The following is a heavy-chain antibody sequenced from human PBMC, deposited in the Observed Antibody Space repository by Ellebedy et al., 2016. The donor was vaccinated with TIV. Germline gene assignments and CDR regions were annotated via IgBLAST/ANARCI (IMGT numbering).Heavy chain of an antibody. V-gene: IGHV4-59*01. CDR2: IDYSGST. Sequence: MPSETLSLTCTVSGGSISSYYWSWIRQSPGKGLEWIGDIDYSGSTNCNPSLKSRGTISVDTSKNQFSLKLNSVTAADTAVYYCARVVWQQPVSYALDIWGQGTMVTVSS. CDR1: GGSISSYY. CDR3: ARVVWQQPVSYALDI. D-gene: IGHD6-6*01. J-gene: IGHJ3*02.